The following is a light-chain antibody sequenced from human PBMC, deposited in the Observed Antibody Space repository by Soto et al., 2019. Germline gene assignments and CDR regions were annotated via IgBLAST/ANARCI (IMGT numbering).Light chain of an antibody. CDR3: SAYAGL. Sequence: QSVLTQPPSASGSPGQSVTISCTGTSSDVGGYNYVSWYQQHPGKAPKLMIYEVSKRPSGVPDRFSGSKSGNTASLAVSGLQAEDEADYYCSAYAGLFVTGTKVTVL. J-gene: IGLJ1*01. V-gene: IGLV2-8*01. CDR2: EVS. CDR1: SSDVGGYNY.